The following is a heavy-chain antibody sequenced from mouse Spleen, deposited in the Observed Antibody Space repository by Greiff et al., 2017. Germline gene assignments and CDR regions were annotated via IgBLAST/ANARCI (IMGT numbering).Heavy chain of an antibody. Sequence: EVKVEESGGGLVQPGGSLSLSCAASGFTFTDYYMSWVRQPPGKALEWLGFIRNKANGYTTEYSASVKGRFTISRDNSQSILYLQMNALRAEDSATYYCARYPAGGYYAMDYWGQGTSVTVSS. CDR1: GFTFTDYY. V-gene: IGHV7-3*01. CDR3: ARYPAGGYYAMDY. CDR2: IRNKANGYTT. D-gene: IGHD1-1*02. J-gene: IGHJ4*01.